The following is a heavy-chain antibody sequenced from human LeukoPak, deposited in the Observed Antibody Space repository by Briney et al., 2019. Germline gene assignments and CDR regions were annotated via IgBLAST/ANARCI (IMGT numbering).Heavy chain of an antibody. CDR3: ARDLPHYYGSGSYYNGWTY. Sequence: ASVKVSCKASGYTFTSYGISWVRQAPGQGLEWMGWISAYNGNTNYAQKLQGRVTMTTDTSTSTAYMELRSLRSDDTAAYYCARDLPHYYGSGSYYNGWTYWGQGTLVTVSS. CDR1: GYTFTSYG. D-gene: IGHD3-10*01. V-gene: IGHV1-18*01. CDR2: ISAYNGNT. J-gene: IGHJ4*02.